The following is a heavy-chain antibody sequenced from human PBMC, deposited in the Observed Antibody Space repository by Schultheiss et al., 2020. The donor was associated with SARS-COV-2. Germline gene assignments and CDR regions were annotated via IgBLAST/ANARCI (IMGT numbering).Heavy chain of an antibody. CDR3: ARISGPLYYGMDV. CDR2: IYYSGST. J-gene: IGHJ6*02. Sequence: SETLSLTCTVSGGSISSYYWSWIRQPPGKGLEWIGYIYYSGSTNYNPSLKSRVTIFVDTSKNQFSLKLSCVTAADTGVFYCARISGPLYYGMDVWGQGTTVTVSS. V-gene: IGHV4-59*08. CDR1: GGSISSYY.